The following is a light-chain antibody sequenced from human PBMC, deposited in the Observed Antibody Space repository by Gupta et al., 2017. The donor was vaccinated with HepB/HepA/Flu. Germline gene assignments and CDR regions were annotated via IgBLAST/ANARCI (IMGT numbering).Light chain of an antibody. V-gene: IGKV3-11*01. CDR1: ESIGSN. J-gene: IGKJ3*01. CDR3: QQRSSWPPFA. CDR2: SAS. Sequence: VLAQSPVTLSLSPGERATLSCRASESIGSNLAWYQQKHGQAPRLLIYSASKRPTDIAPRFSGSGSGTDFTLTITSLEPEDFALYYCQQRSSWPPFAFGPGTKVDF.